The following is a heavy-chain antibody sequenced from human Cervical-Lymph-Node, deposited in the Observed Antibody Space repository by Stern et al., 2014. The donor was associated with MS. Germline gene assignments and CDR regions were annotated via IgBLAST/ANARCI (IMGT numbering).Heavy chain of an antibody. CDR1: GSSFSSSA. Sequence: QVQLVESGGGVVQPGRSLRLSCVASGSSFSSSAVHWVRQAPAKGLEWVAFISYDGSTKYYADSVKARFTISRDNPKNTLYLQMNSLRPEDAALYFCAAHGDAYGSMYNWFDPWGQGTLVTVSS. CDR3: AAHGDAYGSMYNWFDP. V-gene: IGHV3-30*04. CDR2: ISYDGSTK. J-gene: IGHJ5*02. D-gene: IGHD4-17*01.